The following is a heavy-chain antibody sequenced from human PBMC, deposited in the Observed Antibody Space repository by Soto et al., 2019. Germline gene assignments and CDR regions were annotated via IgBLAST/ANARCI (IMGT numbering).Heavy chain of an antibody. CDR1: GYTFTSSD. CDR3: ARVYYDFLAGYHFWYFDL. V-gene: IGHV1-8*01. J-gene: IGHJ2*01. D-gene: IGHD3-9*01. CDR2: MNPNGGNT. Sequence: ASVKVSCKASGYTFTSSDINWVRQATGQGLEWMGWMNPNGGNTGYAQKFQGRVTMTRNTSISTAYMELSSLRSEDTAVYYCARVYYDFLAGYHFWYFDLWGRGTLVTVSS.